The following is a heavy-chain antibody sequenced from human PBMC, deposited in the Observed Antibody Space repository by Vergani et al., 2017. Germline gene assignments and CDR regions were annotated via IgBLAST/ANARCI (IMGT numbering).Heavy chain of an antibody. CDR2: INHSGST. CDR3: ARGWGDCGSSTSCYAHRFDY. J-gene: IGHJ4*02. CDR1: GGSFSGYY. V-gene: IGHV4-34*01. D-gene: IGHD2-2*01. Sequence: QVQLQQWGAVLLKPSETLSLTCAVYGGSFSGYYWSWIRQPPGKGLEWIGEINHSGSTNYNPSLKSRVTISVDTSKNQFSLKLSSVTAAATAVYYCARGWGDCGSSTSCYAHRFDYWGQGTLVTVSS.